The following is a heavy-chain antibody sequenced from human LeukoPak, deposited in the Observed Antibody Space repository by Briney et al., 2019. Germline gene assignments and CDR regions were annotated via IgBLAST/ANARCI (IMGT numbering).Heavy chain of an antibody. V-gene: IGHV4-39*01. J-gene: IGHJ4*02. CDR3: ARVYYYGSALY. D-gene: IGHD3-10*01. CDR2: IYYSWST. CDR1: GGSISSSSYY. Sequence: PSETLSLTCTVSGGSISSSSYYWGWIRQPPGKGLEWIGSIYYSWSTYYNPSLKSQVPISVDTPKNQFSLKMSSVNAADTAVYYCARVYYYGSALYWGQGTLVTVSS.